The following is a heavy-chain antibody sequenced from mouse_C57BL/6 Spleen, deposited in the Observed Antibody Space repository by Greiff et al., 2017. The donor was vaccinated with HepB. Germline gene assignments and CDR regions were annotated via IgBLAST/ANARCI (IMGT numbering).Heavy chain of an antibody. J-gene: IGHJ4*01. D-gene: IGHD3-2*02. CDR1: GYTFTSYG. Sequence: QVQLKQSGAELARPGASVKLSCKASGYTFTSYGISWVKQRTGQGLEWIGEIYPRSGNTYYNEKFKGKATLTADKSSSTAYMELRSLTSEDSAVYFCAIEGSSGYVHYYYAMDYWGQGTSVTVSS. CDR3: AIEGSSGYVHYYYAMDY. CDR2: IYPRSGNT. V-gene: IGHV1-81*01.